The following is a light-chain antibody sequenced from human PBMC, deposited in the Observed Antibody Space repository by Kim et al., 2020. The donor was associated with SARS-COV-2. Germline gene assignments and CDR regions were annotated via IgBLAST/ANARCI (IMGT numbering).Light chain of an antibody. CDR2: RNN. Sequence: KTATPTCTGNNNNVGNQGAAWLKQHQGHPPKLLSYRNNNRPSGISERFSASRSGDTASLTITGLQPEDETDYYCSAWDSSLNVWVFGGGTQLTVL. CDR1: NNNVGNQG. J-gene: IGLJ3*02. CDR3: SAWDSSLNVWV. V-gene: IGLV10-54*04.